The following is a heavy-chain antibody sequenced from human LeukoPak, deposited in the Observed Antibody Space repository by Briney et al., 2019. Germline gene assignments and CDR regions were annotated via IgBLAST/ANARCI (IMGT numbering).Heavy chain of an antibody. D-gene: IGHD6-19*01. V-gene: IGHV3-23*01. J-gene: IGHJ6*02. CDR1: GFTFSSYA. CDR3: AKEEGTEQWLSGYYYGMDV. CDR2: ISGSGGST. Sequence: GSLRLSCAVSGFTFSSYAMSWVRQAPGKGLEWVSAISGSGGSTYYADSVKGRFTISRDNSKNTLYLQMNSLRAEDTAVYYCAKEEGTEQWLSGYYYGMDVWGQGTTVTVSS.